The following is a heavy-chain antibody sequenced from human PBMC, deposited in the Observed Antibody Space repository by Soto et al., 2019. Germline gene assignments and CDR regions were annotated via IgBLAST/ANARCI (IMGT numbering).Heavy chain of an antibody. Sequence: QVQLVQSGAELKKPGASVKVSCKASEYTFTSYDINWVRQATGQGLEWMGWMNPNSGNTVYAQKFQGRVTMTRNTSISTAYMEVSSLRSEDTAVYYCARERAIVVVPAADYFYYGMDVWGLGTTVTVSS. V-gene: IGHV1-8*01. D-gene: IGHD2-2*01. J-gene: IGHJ6*02. CDR3: ARERAIVVVPAADYFYYGMDV. CDR1: EYTFTSYD. CDR2: MNPNSGNT.